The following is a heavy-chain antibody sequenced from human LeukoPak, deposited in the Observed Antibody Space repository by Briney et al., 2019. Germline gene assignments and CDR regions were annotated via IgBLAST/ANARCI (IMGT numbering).Heavy chain of an antibody. D-gene: IGHD3-3*01. CDR2: IIPIFGTA. CDR3: ARGNYDFWSGYYTGSWFDP. Sequence: ASVKVSCKASGGTFSSYAISWVRQAPGQGLEWMGGIIPIFGTANYAQKFQGRVTITADESTSTAYMELSSLRSEDTAVYYCARGNYDFWSGYYTGSWFDPGAREPWSPSPQ. V-gene: IGHV1-69*13. CDR1: GGTFSSYA. J-gene: IGHJ5*02.